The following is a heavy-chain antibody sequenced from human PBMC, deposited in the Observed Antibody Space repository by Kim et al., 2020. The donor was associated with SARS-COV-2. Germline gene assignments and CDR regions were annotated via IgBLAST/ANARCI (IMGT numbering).Heavy chain of an antibody. J-gene: IGHJ5*02. D-gene: IGHD6-13*01. CDR3: ARDLWQQLGQNWFDP. Sequence: SETLSLTCTVSGGSISSGGYYWSWIRQHPVKGLEWIGYIYYSGSTYYNPSLKSRVTISVDTSKNQFSLKLSSVTAADTAVYYCARDLWQQLGQNWFDPWGQGTLVTVSS. CDR1: GGSISSGGYY. CDR2: IYYSGST. V-gene: IGHV4-31*03.